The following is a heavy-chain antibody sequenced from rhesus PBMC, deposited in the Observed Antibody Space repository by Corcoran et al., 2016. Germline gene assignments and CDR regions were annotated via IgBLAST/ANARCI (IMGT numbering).Heavy chain of an antibody. V-gene: IGHV3-59*01. J-gene: IGHJ4*01. CDR2: ISNDGSST. Sequence: EVQLVESGGGLAKPGGSLRLSCAASGFIFSDYYIHWVRQASGGGLEWVSRISNDGSSTWYADSMKGRFTISRENAKTTLYLQMDSLRAEDTAVYYCTRGGNEAGDYWGQGVLVTVSS. CDR1: GFIFSDYY. D-gene: IGHD3-9*01. CDR3: TRGGNEAGDY.